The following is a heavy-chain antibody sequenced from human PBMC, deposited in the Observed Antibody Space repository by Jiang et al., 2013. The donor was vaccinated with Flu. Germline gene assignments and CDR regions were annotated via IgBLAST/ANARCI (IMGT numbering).Heavy chain of an antibody. D-gene: IGHD6-19*01. CDR3: ARGRYSSGWYSRYYFDY. J-gene: IGHJ4*02. CDR2: INHSGST. CDR1: GGSFSGYY. V-gene: IGHV4-34*01. Sequence: LLKPSETLSLTCAVYGGSFSGYYWSWIRQPPGKGLEWIGEINHSGSTNYNPSLKSRVAISVDTSKNQFSLKLSSVTAADTAVYYCARGRYSSGWYSRYYFDYWGQGTLVTVSS.